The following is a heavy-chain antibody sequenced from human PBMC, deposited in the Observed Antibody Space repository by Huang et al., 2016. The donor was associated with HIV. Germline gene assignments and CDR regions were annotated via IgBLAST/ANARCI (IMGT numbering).Heavy chain of an antibody. Sequence: QVQLVESGGGVVQPGGSLRLSCSATGFTFSSYAMHWVRQAPGRGIEVVAYIQFDGGNKNYADSVKGRFTISRDNSKNTLYLQISSLRAEDTAVYYCVKFTIDDSSVAAWGQGTLVTVS. J-gene: IGHJ5*02. V-gene: IGHV3-30*02. CDR1: GFTFSSYA. CDR2: IQFDGGNK. CDR3: VKFTIDDSSVAA. D-gene: IGHD6-19*01.